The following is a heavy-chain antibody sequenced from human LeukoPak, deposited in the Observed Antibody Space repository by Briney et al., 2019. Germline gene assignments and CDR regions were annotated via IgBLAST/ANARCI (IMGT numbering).Heavy chain of an antibody. Sequence: GGSLRLSCAASGFTFSDYYMSWIRQAPGKGLEWVSSLISSGAVTYYADSVKGRFTISRDNSKNTVHLQMDSLRAEDSAVYYCAKNAGYSYGLYYFDYWGQGTLVTVSS. D-gene: IGHD5-18*01. V-gene: IGHV3-23*01. CDR2: LISSGAVT. CDR3: AKNAGYSYGLYYFDY. CDR1: GFTFSDYY. J-gene: IGHJ4*02.